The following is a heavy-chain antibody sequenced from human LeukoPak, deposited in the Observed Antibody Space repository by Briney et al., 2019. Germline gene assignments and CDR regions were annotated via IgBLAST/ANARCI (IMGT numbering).Heavy chain of an antibody. V-gene: IGHV3-30*04. CDR1: GFTLSSYA. CDR2: ISFDGSNK. CDR3: ARDDLPTGPLEAGPPLNYYYYGMDV. J-gene: IGHJ6*02. Sequence: GRSLRLSCAASGFTLSSYAMHWVRQAPGKGLEWVAVISFDGSNKYYADSVKGRFTISRDNSKNTLYLQMKSPRAEDTAVYYCARDDLPTGPLEAGPPLNYYYYGMDVWGQGTTVTVSS. D-gene: IGHD1-1*01.